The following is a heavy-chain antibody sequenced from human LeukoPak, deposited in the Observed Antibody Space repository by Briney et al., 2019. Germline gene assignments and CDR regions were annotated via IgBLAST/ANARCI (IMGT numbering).Heavy chain of an antibody. V-gene: IGHV3-30-3*01. J-gene: IGHJ6*03. CDR3: ARDVLTGTTDPYYMDV. CDR1: GFTFSSYA. D-gene: IGHD1-7*01. CDR2: ISYDGSNK. Sequence: GGSLRLSCAASGFTFSSYAMHWVRQAPGKGLEWVAVISYDGSNKYYADSVKGRFTISRDTSKNTLYLQMNSRRAEDTAVYYCARDVLTGTTDPYYMDVWGKGTTVTVSS.